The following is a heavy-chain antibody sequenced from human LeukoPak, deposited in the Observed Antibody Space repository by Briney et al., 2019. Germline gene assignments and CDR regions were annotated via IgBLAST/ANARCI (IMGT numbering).Heavy chain of an antibody. CDR2: ISSSGSTI. Sequence: GGSLRLSCAASGFTLSSYDMKWVRQAPGKGLEWVSYISSSGSTIYYADSVKGRFTISRDNAKNSLYLQMNSLRAEDTAVYYCARETTVKLRYYCIHVWGQGTTVTVSS. CDR3: ARETTVKLRYYCIHV. V-gene: IGHV3-48*03. D-gene: IGHD4-11*01. CDR1: GFTLSSYD. J-gene: IGHJ6*01.